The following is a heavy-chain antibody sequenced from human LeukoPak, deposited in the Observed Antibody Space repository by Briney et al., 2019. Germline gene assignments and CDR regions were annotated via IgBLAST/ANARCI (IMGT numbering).Heavy chain of an antibody. J-gene: IGHJ4*02. D-gene: IGHD3-10*01. CDR1: GYSFTSYW. V-gene: IGHV5-51*01. CDR2: IYPGDSDT. CDR3: ARRGARDGSGSYYLY. Sequence: GESLKISCKGSGYSFTSYWIGWVRRMPGKGLEWMGIIYPGDSDTRYSPSFQGQVTISADKSISTAYLQWSSLKASDTAMYYCARRGARDGSGSYYLYWGQGTLVTVSS.